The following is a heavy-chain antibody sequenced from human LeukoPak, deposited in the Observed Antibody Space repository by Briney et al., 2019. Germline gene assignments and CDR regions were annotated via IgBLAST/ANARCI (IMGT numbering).Heavy chain of an antibody. J-gene: IGHJ4*02. V-gene: IGHV1-69*04. CDR3: AALDYYGSGSYYNDANY. D-gene: IGHD3-10*01. Sequence: ASVKVSCKASGGTFSSYAISWVRQAPGQRLEWMGRIIPILGIANYAQKFQGRVTITADKSTSTAYMELSSLRSEDTAVYYCAALDYYGSGSYYNDANYWGQGTLVTVSS. CDR2: IIPILGIA. CDR1: GGTFSSYA.